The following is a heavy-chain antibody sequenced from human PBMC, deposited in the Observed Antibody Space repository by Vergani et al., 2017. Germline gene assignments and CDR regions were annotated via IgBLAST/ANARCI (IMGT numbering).Heavy chain of an antibody. D-gene: IGHD2-2*01. CDR2: IDWDDDK. CDR1: GFSLSTSGMC. CDR3: ARIPLGYCSSTSCFGYYYYYGMDV. J-gene: IGHJ6*02. Sequence: QVTLRESGPALVKPTQTLTLTCTFSGFSLSTSGMCVSWFRQPPGKALEWLALIDWDDDKYYSTSLKTRLTISKDTSKNQVVLTMTNMDPVDTATYYCARIPLGYCSSTSCFGYYYYYGMDVWGQGTTVTVSS. V-gene: IGHV2-70*01.